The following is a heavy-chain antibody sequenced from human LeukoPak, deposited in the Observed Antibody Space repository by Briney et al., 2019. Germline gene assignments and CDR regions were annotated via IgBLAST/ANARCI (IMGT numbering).Heavy chain of an antibody. CDR3: ARGICDGSHTLDP. CDR1: GYTFTRYD. V-gene: IGHV1-8*01. J-gene: IGHJ5*02. D-gene: IGHD2-2*01. Sequence: ASVKVSCKASGYTFTRYDISWVREATGQGLEWIGWMNPYSLNTGYARKFQGRVTINSDNSINTALLEKRRLTYEDTAVNYCARGICDGSHTLDPWGQGTLVTVSS. CDR2: MNPYSLNT.